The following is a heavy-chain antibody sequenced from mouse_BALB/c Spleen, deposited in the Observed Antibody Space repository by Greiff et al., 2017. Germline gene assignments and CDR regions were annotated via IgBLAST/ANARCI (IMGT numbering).Heavy chain of an antibody. CDR1: GFSLTGYG. J-gene: IGHJ1*01. V-gene: IGHV2-6-7*01. Sequence: QVQLKESGPGLVAPSQSLSITCTVSGFSLTGYGVNWVRQPPGKGLEWLGMIWGDGSTDYNSALKSRLSISKDNSKSQVFLKMNSLQTDDTARYYCARDRGRYGSSLWGFDVWGAGTTVTVSS. CDR2: IWGDGST. CDR3: ARDRGRYGSSLWGFDV. D-gene: IGHD1-1*01.